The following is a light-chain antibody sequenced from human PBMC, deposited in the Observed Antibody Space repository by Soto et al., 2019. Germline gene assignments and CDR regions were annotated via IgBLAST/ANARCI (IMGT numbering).Light chain of an antibody. CDR3: QQYYTPTWT. Sequence: ILMTQSPDSLALSLGYSASINCRSGQSFLHSSNNKNNLGWYQQKPGQPPKLLIYWASTRESGVPDRFSGSGSGTDFTLTISSLQAEDVAVYYCQQYYTPTWTFGQGTKVDIK. V-gene: IGKV4-1*01. CDR1: QSFLHSSNNKNN. CDR2: WAS. J-gene: IGKJ1*01.